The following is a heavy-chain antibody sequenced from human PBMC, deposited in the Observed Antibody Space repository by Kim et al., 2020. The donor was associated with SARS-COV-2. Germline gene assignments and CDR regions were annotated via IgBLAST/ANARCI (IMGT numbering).Heavy chain of an antibody. CDR3: ARDLSGQWDACIDY. CDR2: IKQDGGDK. V-gene: IGHV3-7*01. J-gene: IGHJ4*02. Sequence: GGSLRLSCAASGFTFSSYWMNWVRQAPGKGLEWVSNIKQDGGDKYYVDSVKGRFTISRDNAKNSLFLQMNSLRVEDTAVYYCARDLSGQWDACIDYWGQGTLVTVSS. CDR1: GFTFSSYW. D-gene: IGHD1-26*01.